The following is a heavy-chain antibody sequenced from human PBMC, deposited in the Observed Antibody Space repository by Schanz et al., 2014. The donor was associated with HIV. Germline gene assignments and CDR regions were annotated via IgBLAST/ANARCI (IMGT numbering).Heavy chain of an antibody. D-gene: IGHD3-22*01. Sequence: EVQLLDSGGGLVQPGGSLRVSCAASGFTFSNYAMSWVRQAPGKGLEWVSSISESGGRTYYADSVNGRFTISRDNSKNTLYLQMTTLRIDDTAVYYCAKPEYDSRGNSQSHFDYWGQGTLVTVSS. J-gene: IGHJ4*02. CDR1: GFTFSNYA. CDR2: ISESGGRT. V-gene: IGHV3-23*01. CDR3: AKPEYDSRGNSQSHFDY.